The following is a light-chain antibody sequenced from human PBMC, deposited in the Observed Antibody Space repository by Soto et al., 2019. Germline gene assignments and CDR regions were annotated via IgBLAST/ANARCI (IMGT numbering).Light chain of an antibody. J-gene: IGLJ1*01. V-gene: IGLV2-8*01. CDR3: SSYVGTKSYV. Sequence: QSALTQPPSASGSPGQSVTISCTGTSSDVGGYNYVSWYQHHPGKAPKLIIYAVYKRPSGVPDRFSGSKSGNTAALTVSGRQAEDEADYYCSSYVGTKSYVFGTGTKLTVL. CDR1: SSDVGGYNY. CDR2: AVY.